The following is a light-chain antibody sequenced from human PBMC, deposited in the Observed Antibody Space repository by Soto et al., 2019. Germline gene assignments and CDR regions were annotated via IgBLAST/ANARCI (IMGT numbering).Light chain of an antibody. Sequence: EIVMTQSPATLSVSPGERATLSCRASQSVSSNLAWYQQKPGQAPRLLIYGASTRATGIPARFSGSGSGTEFTLTISSLQSEDFAVYYCQQYNNWPHPLTFGGGTKVAIK. CDR1: QSVSSN. CDR3: QQYNNWPHPLT. V-gene: IGKV3-15*01. CDR2: GAS. J-gene: IGKJ4*01.